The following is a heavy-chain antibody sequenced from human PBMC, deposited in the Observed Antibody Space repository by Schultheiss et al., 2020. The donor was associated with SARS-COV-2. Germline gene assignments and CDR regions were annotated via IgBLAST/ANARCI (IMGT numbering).Heavy chain of an antibody. CDR1: GYTFTSYY. J-gene: IGHJ4*02. CDR2: INPNSGGT. Sequence: ASVKVSCKASGYTFTSYYMHWLRQAPGQGLEWMGRINPNSGGTNYAQKFQGRITMARDTSISTAYMELTSLTSDDTAVYYCARGVTPRYNGDPHYWGQGTLVTVSS. D-gene: IGHD4-17*01. CDR3: ARGVTPRYNGDPHY. V-gene: IGHV1-2*06.